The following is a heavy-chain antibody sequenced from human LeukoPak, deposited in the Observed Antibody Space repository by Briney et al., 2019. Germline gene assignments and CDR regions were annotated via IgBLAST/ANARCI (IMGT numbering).Heavy chain of an antibody. CDR3: AKVDGITIFEVFDY. D-gene: IGHD3-3*01. V-gene: IGHV3-23*01. Sequence: GGSLRLSCAASGFTSSSYAMSWVRQAPGKGLEWVSAISGSGGSTYYADSVKGRFTISRDNYKNTLYLQMNSLRAEDTAVYYCAKVDGITIFEVFDYWGQGTLVTVSS. CDR1: GFTSSSYA. J-gene: IGHJ4*02. CDR2: ISGSGGST.